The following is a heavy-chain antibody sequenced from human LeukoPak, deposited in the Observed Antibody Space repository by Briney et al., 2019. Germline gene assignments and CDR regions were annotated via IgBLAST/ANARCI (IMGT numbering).Heavy chain of an antibody. Sequence: PSETLSLTCAVYGGSFSGYYWSWIRQPPGKGLEWIGEINHSGSTNYSPSLKSRVTISVDTSKNQFSLKLSSVTAADTAVYYCAKGIAANWFDPWGQGTLVTVSS. CDR1: GGSFSGYY. V-gene: IGHV4-34*01. D-gene: IGHD6-6*01. CDR3: AKGIAANWFDP. J-gene: IGHJ5*02. CDR2: INHSGST.